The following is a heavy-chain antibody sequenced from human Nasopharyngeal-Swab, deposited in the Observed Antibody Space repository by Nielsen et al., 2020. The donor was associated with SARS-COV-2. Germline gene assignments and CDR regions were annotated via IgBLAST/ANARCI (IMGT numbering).Heavy chain of an antibody. Sequence: GGSLRLSCSASGFTFSSYAMHWVRQAPGKGLEYVSAISSNGGSTYYADSVKGRFTISRDNSKNTLYLQMSSLRAEDTAVYYCVKDLSIAVAGLYYYYYMDVWGKGTTVTFSS. V-gene: IGHV3-64D*06. CDR1: GFTFSSYA. CDR3: VKDLSIAVAGLYYYYYMDV. D-gene: IGHD6-19*01. J-gene: IGHJ6*03. CDR2: ISSNGGST.